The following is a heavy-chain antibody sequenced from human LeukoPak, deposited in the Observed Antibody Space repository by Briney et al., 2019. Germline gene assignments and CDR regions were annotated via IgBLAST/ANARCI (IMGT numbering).Heavy chain of an antibody. CDR1: GFSFSTYS. J-gene: IGHJ4*02. CDR3: AAGSSGYYYYFDY. CDR2: ISSGSNYI. Sequence: GGSLRLSCAASGFSFSTYSMNWVHQAPGKGLEWVSSISSGSNYIYYADSVKGRFTISRDNAKNSLYLQMNSLRAEDTAVYYCAAGSSGYYYYFDYWGQGTLVTVSS. D-gene: IGHD3-22*01. V-gene: IGHV3-21*01.